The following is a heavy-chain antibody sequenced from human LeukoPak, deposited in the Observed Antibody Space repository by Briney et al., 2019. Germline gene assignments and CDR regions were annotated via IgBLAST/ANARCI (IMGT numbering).Heavy chain of an antibody. CDR2: ISSNGGST. D-gene: IGHD3-10*01. V-gene: IGHV3-64*01. J-gene: IGHJ6*03. Sequence: PGGSLRLSCAASGFTFSSYAMHWVRQAPGKGLEYVSAISSNGGSTYYANSVKGRFTISRDNSKNTLYLQMGSLRAEDMAVYYCARGDVTMVRGVIYYYYMDVWGKGTTVTVSS. CDR3: ARGDVTMVRGVIYYYYMDV. CDR1: GFTFSSYA.